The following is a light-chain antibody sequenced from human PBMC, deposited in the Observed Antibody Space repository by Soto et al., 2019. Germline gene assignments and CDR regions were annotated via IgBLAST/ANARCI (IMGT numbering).Light chain of an antibody. V-gene: IGKV3-15*01. Sequence: EVVMTQSPTTLPVSPGRRVTLSCRASQSINSNLAWFQQKPGQAPRLLIYGASSRATGIPARFSGSGSGTEFTLAISSLQSEDFAVYFCQHYYAWPYSFGQGTKLEMK. J-gene: IGKJ2*01. CDR1: QSINSN. CDR3: QHYYAWPYS. CDR2: GAS.